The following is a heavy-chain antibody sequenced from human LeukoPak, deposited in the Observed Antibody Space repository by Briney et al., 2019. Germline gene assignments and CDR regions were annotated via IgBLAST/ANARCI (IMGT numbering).Heavy chain of an antibody. V-gene: IGHV4-34*01. D-gene: IGHD4-17*01. CDR1: GGSFSGYY. CDR3: ARGIRVTTNELSISWYFDL. CDR2: INHSGST. Sequence: SETLSLTCAVYGGSFSGYYWSWIRQPPGKGLEWIGEINHSGSTNYNPSLKSRVTISVDTSKNQFSLKLSSVTAADTAVYYCARGIRVTTNELSISWYFDLWGRGTLVTVSS. J-gene: IGHJ2*01.